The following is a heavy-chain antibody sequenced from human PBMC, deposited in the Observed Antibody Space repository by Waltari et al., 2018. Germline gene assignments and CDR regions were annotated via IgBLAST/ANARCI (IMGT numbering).Heavy chain of an antibody. D-gene: IGHD3-10*01. J-gene: IGHJ4*02. Sequence: DVQLLESGGGLVQPGGSLKLSCAAYGFVFRGYAMRWVRQAPGKGPEGVSGITYSGGQTYNADYMKGRFTNSRDNSKNILYLHLNSLRTEDTAIYYCATAPSTYGSGKNFDFWGQGTLVTVSS. CDR3: ATAPSTYGSGKNFDF. CDR1: GFVFRGYA. V-gene: IGHV3-23*01. CDR2: ITYSGGQT.